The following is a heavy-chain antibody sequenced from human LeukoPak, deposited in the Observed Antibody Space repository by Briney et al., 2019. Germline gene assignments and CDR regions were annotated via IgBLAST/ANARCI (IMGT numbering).Heavy chain of an antibody. Sequence: GGSLRLSCAASGLTFSNYAMSWVRQAPGKGLEWVSGISGSGGDTYYADAVKGRFTISRDNSKNTLYLQMNSLRAEDTAVYYCAKVNRITMIVVVITRGSYYFDYWGQGTLVTVSS. CDR1: GLTFSNYA. CDR2: ISGSGGDT. D-gene: IGHD3-22*01. V-gene: IGHV3-23*01. J-gene: IGHJ4*02. CDR3: AKVNRITMIVVVITRGSYYFDY.